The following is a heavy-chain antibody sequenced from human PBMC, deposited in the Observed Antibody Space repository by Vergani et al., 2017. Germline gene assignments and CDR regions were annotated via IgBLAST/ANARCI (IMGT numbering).Heavy chain of an antibody. CDR2: INPDDSHI. Sequence: DVRLVESGGGVVQPGESLKISCKGSGYSFNSYWIGWVRQMPGKGLEWMGIINPDDSHIRYSPSFQGQVTISADKSTSTAYLQWSSLNASDTAIYYCARPGLVVGFQHWGQGTLVTVSS. V-gene: IGHV5-51*03. CDR3: ARPGLVVGFQH. CDR1: GYSFNSYW. D-gene: IGHD3-22*01. J-gene: IGHJ1*01.